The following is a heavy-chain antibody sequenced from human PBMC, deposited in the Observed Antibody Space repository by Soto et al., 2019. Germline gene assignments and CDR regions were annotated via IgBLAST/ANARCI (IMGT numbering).Heavy chain of an antibody. V-gene: IGHV4-39*01. CDR3: ARHHRGIAAAGDYYFDY. CDR1: GGSISSSSYY. D-gene: IGHD6-13*01. Sequence: SETLSLTCTVSGGSISSSSYYWGWIRQPPGKGLEWIGSIYYSGSTYYNPSLKSRVTISVGTSKNQFSLKLSSVTAADTAVYYCARHHRGIAAAGDYYFDYWGQGTLVTVSS. J-gene: IGHJ4*02. CDR2: IYYSGST.